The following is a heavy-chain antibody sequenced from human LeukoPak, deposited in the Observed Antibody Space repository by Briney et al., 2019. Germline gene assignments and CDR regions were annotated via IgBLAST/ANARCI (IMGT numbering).Heavy chain of an antibody. CDR3: VRLLEGVAGAWGY. D-gene: IGHD6-19*01. Sequence: GESLKISCKGSGYSFTTYWIAWVRQMPGKGLEWMGMIYPGDSDTRYSPSFQGQVTISADKSISTAYLQWSSLKASDTAMYYCVRLLEGVAGAWGYWGQGTLVTVS. CDR1: GYSFTTYW. V-gene: IGHV5-51*01. CDR2: IYPGDSDT. J-gene: IGHJ4*02.